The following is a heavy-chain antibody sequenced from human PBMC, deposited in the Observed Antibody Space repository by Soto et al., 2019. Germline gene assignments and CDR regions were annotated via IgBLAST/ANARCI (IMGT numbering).Heavy chain of an antibody. V-gene: IGHV3-33*01. Sequence: QVQLVESGGGVVQPGGSLRLSCTTSGFTFDTYGMHWVRQAPGKGLEWVAIIWYDGSNKYYADSVKGRFTISRDNSKNTLYLQMNSLRAEDTAVYYCARADCTGAYCYSWPFNDGVDVWGQGTTVTVSS. D-gene: IGHD2-15*01. J-gene: IGHJ6*02. CDR1: GFTFDTYG. CDR3: ARADCTGAYCYSWPFNDGVDV. CDR2: IWYDGSNK.